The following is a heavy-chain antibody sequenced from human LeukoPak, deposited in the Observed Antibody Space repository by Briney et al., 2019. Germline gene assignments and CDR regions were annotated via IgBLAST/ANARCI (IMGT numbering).Heavy chain of an antibody. CDR1: GFTFSSYD. J-gene: IGHJ4*02. D-gene: IGHD2-2*01. CDR3: AKDGVIVVVPARDWDRSTYFDY. CDR2: IWYDGSNK. V-gene: IGHV3-33*06. Sequence: GRSLRLCCAASGFTFSSYDMHWVRQAPGKGLEWVAVIWYDGSNKYYADSVKGRFTISRDNSKNTLYLQMNSLRAEDTAVYYCAKDGVIVVVPARDWDRSTYFDYWGQGTLVTVSS.